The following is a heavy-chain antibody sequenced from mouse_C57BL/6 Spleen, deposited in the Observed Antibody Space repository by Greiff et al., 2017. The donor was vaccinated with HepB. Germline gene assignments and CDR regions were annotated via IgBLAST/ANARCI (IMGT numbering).Heavy chain of an antibody. CDR3: AVDYSNNWYFDV. CDR2: IHPNSGST. CDR1: GYTFTSYW. Sequence: QVQLQQPGAELVKPGASVKLSCKASGYTFTSYWMHWVKQRPGQGLEWIGMIHPNSGSTNYNEKFKSKATLTVDKSSSTAYMQLSSLTSEDSAVYYCAVDYSNNWYFDVWGTGTTVTVSS. D-gene: IGHD2-5*01. V-gene: IGHV1-64*01. J-gene: IGHJ1*03.